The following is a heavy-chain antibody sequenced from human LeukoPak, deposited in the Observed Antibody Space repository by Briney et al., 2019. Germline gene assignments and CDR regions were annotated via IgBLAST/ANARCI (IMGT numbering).Heavy chain of an antibody. CDR2: IKQDGSEK. V-gene: IGHV3-7*01. J-gene: IGHJ4*02. CDR3: ARGGSSWFRTDY. Sequence: PGGSLRLSCAASGFTFSSYRMSWVRQAPGKGLEWVANIKQDGSEKYYVDSVKGRFTISRDNAKNSLYLQMNSLRAEDTAVYYCARGGSSWFRTDYWGQGTLVAVSS. CDR1: GFTFSSYR. D-gene: IGHD6-13*01.